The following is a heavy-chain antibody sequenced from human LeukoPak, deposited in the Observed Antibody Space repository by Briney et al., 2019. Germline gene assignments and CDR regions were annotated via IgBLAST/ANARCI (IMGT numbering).Heavy chain of an antibody. CDR3: ARGQGKYSYGYGFDY. CDR2: IIPILGIA. D-gene: IGHD5-18*01. J-gene: IGHJ4*01. V-gene: IGHV1-69*04. Sequence: SVKVSCKASGGTFSSYAISWVRQAPGQGLEWMGRIIPILGIANYAQKFQGRVTITADKSTSTAYMELSSLRSDDTAVYYCARGQGKYSYGYGFDYWGQGTLVTVSS. CDR1: GGTFSSYA.